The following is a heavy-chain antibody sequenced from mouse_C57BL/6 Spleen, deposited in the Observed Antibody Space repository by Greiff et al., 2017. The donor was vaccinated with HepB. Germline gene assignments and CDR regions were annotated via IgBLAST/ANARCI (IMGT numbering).Heavy chain of an antibody. CDR1: GFTFSSYA. V-gene: IGHV5-4*01. CDR3: AKDRSLRDAMDY. CDR2: ISDGGSYT. J-gene: IGHJ4*01. Sequence: EVMLVESGGGLVKPGGSLKLSCAASGFTFSSYAMSWVRQTPEKRLEWVATISDGGSYTYYPDNVKGRFTISRDNAKNNLYLQMSHLKSDDTAIYYCAKDRSLRDAMDYWGQGTSVTVSS. D-gene: IGHD1-1*01.